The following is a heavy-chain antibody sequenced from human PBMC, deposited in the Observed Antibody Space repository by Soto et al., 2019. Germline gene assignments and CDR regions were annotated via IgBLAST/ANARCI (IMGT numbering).Heavy chain of an antibody. Sequence: KKPSASVKVSCKASGGTFSSYAISWVRQAPGQGLEWMGGIIPIFGTANYAQKFQGRVTITADESTSTAYMELSSLRSEDTAVYYCARSRITMIVVVIRQEDYYYYGMDVWGQGTTVTVSS. CDR1: GGTFSSYA. CDR3: ARSRITMIVVVIRQEDYYYYGMDV. CDR2: IIPIFGTA. D-gene: IGHD3-22*01. J-gene: IGHJ6*02. V-gene: IGHV1-69*13.